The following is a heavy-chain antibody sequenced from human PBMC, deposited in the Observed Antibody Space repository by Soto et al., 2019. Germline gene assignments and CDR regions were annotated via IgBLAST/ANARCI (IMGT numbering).Heavy chain of an antibody. Sequence: GESLKISCKGSGYSFTSYWIGWVRQMPGKGLEWMGIIYPGDSDTRYSPSFQGQVTISADKSISTAYLQWSSLKASDTAMYYCASALHDYGGNSQAYYYYYGMDVWGQGTTVTV. V-gene: IGHV5-51*01. J-gene: IGHJ6*02. D-gene: IGHD4-17*01. CDR2: IYPGDSDT. CDR3: ASALHDYGGNSQAYYYYYGMDV. CDR1: GYSFTSYW.